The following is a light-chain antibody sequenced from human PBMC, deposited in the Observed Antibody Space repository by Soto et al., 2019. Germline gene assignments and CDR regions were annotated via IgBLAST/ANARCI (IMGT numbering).Light chain of an antibody. V-gene: IGLV2-14*01. CDR3: FSYTSSTAYV. CDR1: SSDVGGYKY. CDR2: EVS. Sequence: QSALTQPASVSGSPGQSITISCTGTSSDVGGYKYVSWYQLHPGKAPKLMIYEVSNQPSGISNRFSASKSGNTASLTISGLQAEDEADYYCFSYTSSTAYVFGTGTKLTVL. J-gene: IGLJ1*01.